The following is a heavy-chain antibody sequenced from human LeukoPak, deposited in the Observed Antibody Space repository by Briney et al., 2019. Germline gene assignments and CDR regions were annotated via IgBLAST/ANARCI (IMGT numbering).Heavy chain of an antibody. CDR3: ASLSVATVTSLDY. J-gene: IGHJ4*02. V-gene: IGHV4-38-2*02. Sequence: SETLSLTCTVSGYSISSGYYWGWIRQPPGKGLEWIGSIYHSGSTYYNPSLKSRVTISVDTSKNQFSLKLSSVTAADTAVYYCASLSVATVTSLDYWGQGTLVTVSS. D-gene: IGHD4-17*01. CDR1: GYSISSGYY. CDR2: IYHSGST.